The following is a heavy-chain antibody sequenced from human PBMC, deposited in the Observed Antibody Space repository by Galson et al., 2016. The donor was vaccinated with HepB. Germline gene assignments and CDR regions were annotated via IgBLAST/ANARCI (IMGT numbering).Heavy chain of an antibody. CDR2: ISYDGGKK. CDR3: ANGNHAEYSW. J-gene: IGHJ4*02. V-gene: IGHV3-30*18. CDR1: EFTFSSHG. Sequence: SLRLSCAASEFTFSSHGMHWVRQAPGKGLEWVAVISYDGGKKHYADSVKGRFTISRDNSKNTLYLQMNSLRTEDTAEYYCANGNHAEYSWWGQGTLVTVSS. D-gene: IGHD1-14*01.